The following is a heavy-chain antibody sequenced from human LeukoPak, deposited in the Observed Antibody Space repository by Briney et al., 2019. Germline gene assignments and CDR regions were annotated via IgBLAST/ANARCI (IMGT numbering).Heavy chain of an antibody. CDR1: GFSLSTSGVS. CDR3: AHRGGLDYGEDY. Sequence: SGPTLVNPPQTLTLTCTFSGFSLSTSGVSVGWIRQPPGKALEWLALIYWDDDKRYSPSLKSRLTITKDTSKNQVVLTMTNMDPVDTATYYCAHRGGLDYGEDYWGQGTLVTVSS. J-gene: IGHJ4*02. V-gene: IGHV2-5*02. CDR2: IYWDDDK. D-gene: IGHD4-17*01.